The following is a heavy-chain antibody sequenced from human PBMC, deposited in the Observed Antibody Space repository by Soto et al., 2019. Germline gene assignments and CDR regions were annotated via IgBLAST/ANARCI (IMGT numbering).Heavy chain of an antibody. CDR3: ARESVVVSPVFDY. CDR1: GGSISSGGYY. D-gene: IGHD2-21*01. V-gene: IGHV4-31*03. J-gene: IGHJ4*02. CDR2: IYYSGST. Sequence: QVQLQESGPGLVKPSQTLSLTCTVSGGSISSGGYYWSWIRQHPGKGLEWIGYIYYSGSTYYNPSLKRRVTISVDTSKNQFSLKLSSVTAADTAVYYCARESVVVSPVFDYWGQGTLVTVSS.